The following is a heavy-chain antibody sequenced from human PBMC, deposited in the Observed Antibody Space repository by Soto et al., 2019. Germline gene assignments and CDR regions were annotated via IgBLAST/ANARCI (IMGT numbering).Heavy chain of an antibody. V-gene: IGHV4-59*08. J-gene: IGHJ4*02. D-gene: IGHD1-26*01. CDR2: IYYSGST. CDR3: ARRYGSAIDY. Sequence: QVQLQESGPGLVKPSETLSLTCTVSGGTISSWYWSWIRQPPGKGLEGIGYIYYSGSTNCNPSLKSRVTISVDTSKNQFALKLSSVTAADTAVYYCARRYGSAIDYWGQGTLVTVSS. CDR1: GGTISSWY.